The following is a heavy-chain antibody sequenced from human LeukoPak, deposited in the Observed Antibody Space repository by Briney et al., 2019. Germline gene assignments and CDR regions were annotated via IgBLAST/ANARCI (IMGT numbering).Heavy chain of an antibody. CDR2: IYTSGST. D-gene: IGHD6-19*01. J-gene: IGHJ3*02. Sequence: KPSETLSLTCTVSGSSISSYYWSWIRQPAGKGLEWIGRIYTSGSTNYNPSLKSQVTMSVDTSKNQFSLKLSSVTAADTAVYYCASHSSGWYREAFDIWGQGTMVTVSS. V-gene: IGHV4-4*07. CDR1: GSSISSYY. CDR3: ASHSSGWYREAFDI.